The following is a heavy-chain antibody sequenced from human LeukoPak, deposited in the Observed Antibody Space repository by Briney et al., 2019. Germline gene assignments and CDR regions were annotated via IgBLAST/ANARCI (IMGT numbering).Heavy chain of an antibody. CDR2: INHSGST. V-gene: IGHV4-34*01. J-gene: IGHJ4*02. CDR1: GGSFSGYY. Sequence: SETLSLTCAVYGGSFSGYYWSWIRQPPGKGLERIGEINHSGSTNYNPSLKSRVTISVDTSKNQFSLKLSSVTAADTAVYYCARVRSYRYLYYFDYWGQGTLVTVSS. D-gene: IGHD3-16*02. CDR3: ARVRSYRYLYYFDY.